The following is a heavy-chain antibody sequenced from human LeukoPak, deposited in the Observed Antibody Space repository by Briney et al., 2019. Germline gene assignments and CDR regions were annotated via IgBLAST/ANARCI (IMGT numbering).Heavy chain of an antibody. CDR3: ARDLNGAFDI. V-gene: IGHV1-8*01. J-gene: IGHJ3*02. Sequence: ASVKVSCKASGYTFTSYDINWVRQATGQGLEWMGWMNPNSGNTGYAQKFQGRVTITRDTSASTAYMELSSLRSEDTAVYYCARDLNGAFDIWGQGTMVSVSS. D-gene: IGHD2-8*01. CDR2: MNPNSGNT. CDR1: GYTFTSYD.